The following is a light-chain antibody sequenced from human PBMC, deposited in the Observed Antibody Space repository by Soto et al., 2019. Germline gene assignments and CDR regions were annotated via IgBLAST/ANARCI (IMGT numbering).Light chain of an antibody. J-gene: IGLJ1*01. V-gene: IGLV2-14*01. CDR2: DVT. CDR1: SSDVGGYNY. CDR3: SSYTSRSTYV. Sequence: QSALTQPASVSGSPGQSITISCTGSSSDVGGYNYVSWYQQYPGKAPKLMIYDVTNRPSGVSNRFSGSKSGNTASLTIFGHQPEDEADYYCSSYTSRSTYVFGTGTKVTVL.